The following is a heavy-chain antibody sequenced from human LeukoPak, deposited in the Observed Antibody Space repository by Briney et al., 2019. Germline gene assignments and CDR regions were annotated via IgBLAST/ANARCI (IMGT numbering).Heavy chain of an antibody. J-gene: IGHJ5*02. CDR1: GGSISSGGYY. CDR3: ARETITYRSYNWFDP. Sequence: SETLSLTCTVSGGSISSGGYYWSWIRQHPGKGLEWIGYIYYSRSTYYNPSLKSRVTISVDTSKNQFSLKLSSVTAADTAVYYCARETITYRSYNWFDPWGQGTLVTVSS. CDR2: IYYSRST. V-gene: IGHV4-31*03. D-gene: IGHD1-14*01.